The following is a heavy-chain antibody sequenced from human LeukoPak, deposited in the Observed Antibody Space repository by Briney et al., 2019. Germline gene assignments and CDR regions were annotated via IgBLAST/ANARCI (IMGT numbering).Heavy chain of an antibody. Sequence: SETLSLTCTVSGGSISSYYWSWIRQPPGKGLEWIGEINHSGSTNYNPSLKSRVTISVDTSKNQFSLKLSSVTAADTAVYYCARWAIAARPWGYYFDYWGQGTLVTVSS. CDR1: GGSISSYY. J-gene: IGHJ4*02. CDR2: INHSGST. CDR3: ARWAIAARPWGYYFDY. D-gene: IGHD6-6*01. V-gene: IGHV4-34*01.